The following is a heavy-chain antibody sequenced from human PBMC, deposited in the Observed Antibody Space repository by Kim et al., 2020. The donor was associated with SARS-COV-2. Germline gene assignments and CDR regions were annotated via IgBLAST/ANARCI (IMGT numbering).Heavy chain of an antibody. V-gene: IGHV3-30*18. J-gene: IGHJ3*02. CDR3: AKDANYYDSSGYSSLAFDI. CDR2: ISYDGSNK. Sequence: GGSLRLSCAASGFTFSSYGMHWVRQAPGKGLEWVAVISYDGSNKYYADSVKGRFTISRDNSKNTLYLQMNSLRAEDTAVYYCAKDANYYDSSGYSSLAFDIWGQGTMVTVSS. CDR1: GFTFSSYG. D-gene: IGHD3-22*01.